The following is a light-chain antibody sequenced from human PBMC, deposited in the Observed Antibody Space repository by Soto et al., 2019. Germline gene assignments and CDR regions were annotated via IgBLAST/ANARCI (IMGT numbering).Light chain of an antibody. CDR1: SSNIGNNY. J-gene: IGLJ2*01. Sequence: QSVLTQPPSVSAAPGQKVTISCSGSSSNIGNNYVSLYQHLPGTAPKLLIYDNNQRPSGIPDRFSGSKSGTSATLGITGLQSGDEADYYCGTWDSSLSVVVFGGGTKVTVL. V-gene: IGLV1-51*01. CDR3: GTWDSSLSVVV. CDR2: DNN.